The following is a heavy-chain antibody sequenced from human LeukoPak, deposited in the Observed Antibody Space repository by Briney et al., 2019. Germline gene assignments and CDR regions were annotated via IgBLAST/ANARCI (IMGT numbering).Heavy chain of an antibody. V-gene: IGHV3-53*01. D-gene: IGHD3-10*01. CDR3: ARAVGVDVAFDI. CDR2: IYSGGST. Sequence: GGSLRLSCAASGFTVSSNYMNWVRQAPGKGLEWVSVIYSGGSTYYADSVKGRFTISRDNAKNSLYLQMNSLRAEDTAVYYCARAVGVDVAFDIWGQGTMVTVSS. J-gene: IGHJ3*02. CDR1: GFTVSSNY.